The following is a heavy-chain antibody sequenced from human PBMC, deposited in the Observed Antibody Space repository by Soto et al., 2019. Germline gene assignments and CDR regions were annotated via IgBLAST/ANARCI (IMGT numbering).Heavy chain of an antibody. CDR2: ISVYNGNT. CDR3: ARVYDFWSGYSNPFDY. Sequence: ASVKVSCKASGYTFTSYGISWVRQAPGQGLEWMGWISVYNGNTNYAQILQGRVTMTTDTSTTTAYMELRSLRSDDTAGYYFARVYDFWSGYSNPFDYWGQGTLVTVSS. J-gene: IGHJ4*02. D-gene: IGHD3-3*01. CDR1: GYTFTSYG. V-gene: IGHV1-18*01.